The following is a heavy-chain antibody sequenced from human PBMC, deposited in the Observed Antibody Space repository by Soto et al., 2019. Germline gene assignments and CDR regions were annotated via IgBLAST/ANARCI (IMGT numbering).Heavy chain of an antibody. J-gene: IGHJ4*02. Sequence: QVQLVQSGGGVVQPGRSLRLSCEASGFNFRGYGMHWVRQAPGKGLEWVAITRHDGSNTYYADSVRARFTISRDNSKNTLYLQMNSLRVEDTALYYCARDGVGITTFFGYFDYWGQGTLITVSS. CDR3: ARDGVGITTFFGYFDY. D-gene: IGHD1-26*01. CDR2: TRHDGSNT. CDR1: GFNFRGYG. V-gene: IGHV3-33*01.